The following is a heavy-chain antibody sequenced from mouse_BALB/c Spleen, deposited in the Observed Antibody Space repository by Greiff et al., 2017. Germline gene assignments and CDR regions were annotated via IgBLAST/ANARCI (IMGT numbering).Heavy chain of an antibody. Sequence: EVQLQESGPGLVKPSQSLSLTCTVTGYSITSDYAWNWIRQFPGNKLEWMGYISYSGSTSYNPSLKSRISITRDTSKNQFFLQLNSVTTEDTATYYCASYDGYLGFAYWGQGTLVTVSA. J-gene: IGHJ3*01. CDR1: GYSITSDYA. CDR2: ISYSGST. CDR3: ASYDGYLGFAY. V-gene: IGHV3-2*02. D-gene: IGHD2-3*01.